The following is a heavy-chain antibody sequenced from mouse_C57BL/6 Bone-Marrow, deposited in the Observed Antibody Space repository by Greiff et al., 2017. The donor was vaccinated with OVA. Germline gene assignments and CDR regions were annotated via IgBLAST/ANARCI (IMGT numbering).Heavy chain of an antibody. CDR1: GFTFSSYG. CDR2: ISSGGSYT. J-gene: IGHJ3*01. Sequence: EVQLVESGGDLVKPGGSLKLSCAASGFTFSSYGMSWVRQTPDKRLEWVATISSGGSYTYYPDSVKGRFTISRDNAKNTLYLQMSSLKSEDTAMYYCARHYGSSYPAWFAYWGQGTLVTVSA. CDR3: ARHYGSSYPAWFAY. D-gene: IGHD1-1*01. V-gene: IGHV5-6*01.